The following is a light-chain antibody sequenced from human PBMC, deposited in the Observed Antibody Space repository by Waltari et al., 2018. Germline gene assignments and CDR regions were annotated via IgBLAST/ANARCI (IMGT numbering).Light chain of an antibody. V-gene: IGKV2-28*01. CDR1: QSLLHSNGYHY. CDR2: FGS. CDR3: MQALQTAWT. Sequence: DIVMTQSPLSLPVTPGEPASISCRSSQSLLHSNGYHYLDWYLQKPGQSPQLLMYFGSNRASGVPDRFSGSGAGTDFKPKISRVEAKDVGVDYCMQALQTAWTFGQGTKVEIK. J-gene: IGKJ1*01.